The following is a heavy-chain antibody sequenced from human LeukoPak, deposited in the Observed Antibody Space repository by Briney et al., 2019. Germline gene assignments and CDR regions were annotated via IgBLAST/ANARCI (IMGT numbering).Heavy chain of an antibody. Sequence: ASVKVSCKASGYTFTGYYMHWVRQAPGQGLEWMGWINPNSCGTNYAQKFQGRVTITADKSTSTAYMELSSLRSEDTAVYYCARDGLYESGYDYESGYYYGMDVWGQGTTVTVSS. J-gene: IGHJ6*02. CDR3: ARDGLYESGYDYESGYYYGMDV. V-gene: IGHV1-2*02. CDR1: GYTFTGYY. D-gene: IGHD5-12*01. CDR2: INPNSCGT.